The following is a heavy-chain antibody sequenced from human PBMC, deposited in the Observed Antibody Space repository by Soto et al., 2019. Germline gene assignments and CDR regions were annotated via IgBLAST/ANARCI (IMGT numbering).Heavy chain of an antibody. V-gene: IGHV4-39*01. J-gene: IGHJ4*02. CDR2: IYYSGST. CDR3: ARHVSRIALARDLDY. D-gene: IGHD6-19*01. CDR1: GGSISGSSYY. Sequence: SLTWTVSGGSISGSSYYRGRIRQPPGKGLEWIGSIYYSGSTYYNPSLKSRVTISVDTSKNQFSLKLSSVTAADTAVYYCARHVSRIALARDLDYWGQGTPVTVSS.